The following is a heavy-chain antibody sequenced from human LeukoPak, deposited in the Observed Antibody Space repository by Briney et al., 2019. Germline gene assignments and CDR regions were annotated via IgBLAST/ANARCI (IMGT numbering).Heavy chain of an antibody. CDR3: ARTRHSRKLDS. Sequence: SERLSPTCTVSVGSVSGKCWSWIRQPPGKGLEWIGYIYSSGSTNYNPSLKSRFTESLDTSKNQFSLNLNSITAADTAVYYCARTRHSRKLDSWGRGTLVTVSS. J-gene: IGHJ4*02. CDR1: VGSVSGKC. CDR2: IYSSGST. V-gene: IGHV4-59*02.